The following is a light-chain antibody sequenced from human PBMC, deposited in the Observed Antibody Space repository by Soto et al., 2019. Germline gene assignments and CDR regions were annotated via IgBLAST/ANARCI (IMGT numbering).Light chain of an antibody. CDR2: GAS. J-gene: IGKJ4*01. Sequence: EIVMTQSPANLSVSPGERAALSCRASQSVSSSLAWYQQKPGQAPRLLIYGASTRATGIPARFSGSGSGTEFTLTIGSLQSEDVAVYYCQQYNNWPLTFGGGTKVEIK. CDR3: QQYNNWPLT. CDR1: QSVSSS. V-gene: IGKV3-15*01.